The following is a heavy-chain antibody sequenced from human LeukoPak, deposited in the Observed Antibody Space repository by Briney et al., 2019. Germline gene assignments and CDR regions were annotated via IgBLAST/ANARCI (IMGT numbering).Heavy chain of an antibody. CDR1: GGSISSSSYY. Sequence: SETLSLTCTVSGGSISSSSYYWGWIRQPPGKGLEWIGTIYYSGSTYYNPSLKSRVTISADTSKNQFSLKLSSVTAADTAVYYCARVSSGYFGLDYWGQGTLVTVSS. V-gene: IGHV4-39*07. J-gene: IGHJ4*02. D-gene: IGHD3-22*01. CDR3: ARVSSGYFGLDY. CDR2: IYYSGST.